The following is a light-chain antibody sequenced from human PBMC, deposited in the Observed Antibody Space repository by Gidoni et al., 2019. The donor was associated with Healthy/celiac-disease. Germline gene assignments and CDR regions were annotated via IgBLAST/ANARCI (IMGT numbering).Light chain of an antibody. Sequence: DIQMTQSPSSLSASVGDRVTITCRASQSISSSLNWYQQKPGQAPNRLIYAGSTLQSGVTSRFSSSGSWTNFSITISSLQPEDFATFYCRQRYSTPRVYTFGQGTKLEIK. CDR2: AGS. CDR1: QSISSS. CDR3: RQRYSTPRVYT. V-gene: IGKV1-39*01. J-gene: IGKJ2*01.